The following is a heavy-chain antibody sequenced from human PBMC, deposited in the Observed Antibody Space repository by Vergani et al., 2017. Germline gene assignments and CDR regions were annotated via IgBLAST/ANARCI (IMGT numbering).Heavy chain of an antibody. J-gene: IGHJ2*01. V-gene: IGHV4-39*01. D-gene: IGHD2-2*01. CDR2: IYYSGST. CDR1: GGPISSSSYY. CDR3: ARQFSGYCSSTSCSNYWYFDL. Sequence: QLQESGPGLVKPSETLSLTCTVSGGPISSSSYYWGWIRQPPGKGLEWIGIIYYSGSTYYNPSLKSLVTISVDTSKNQFSLKMSSVTAADTAVYYCARQFSGYCSSTSCSNYWYFDLWSRGTLVTVSS.